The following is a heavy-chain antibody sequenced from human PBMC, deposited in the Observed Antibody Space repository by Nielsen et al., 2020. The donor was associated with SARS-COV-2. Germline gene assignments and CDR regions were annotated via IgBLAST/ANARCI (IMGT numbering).Heavy chain of an antibody. Sequence: GESLKISCAASGFTFSRYGMHWVRQAPGRGLEWVAVIWFDGSNKYYAHSVRGRFTISRDNSENLLYLHVNSLRAEDTAVYFCARGLAAAVDYWGQGTLVTVSS. CDR1: GFTFSRYG. J-gene: IGHJ4*02. CDR3: ARGLAAAVDY. V-gene: IGHV3-33*08. CDR2: IWFDGSNK. D-gene: IGHD6-13*01.